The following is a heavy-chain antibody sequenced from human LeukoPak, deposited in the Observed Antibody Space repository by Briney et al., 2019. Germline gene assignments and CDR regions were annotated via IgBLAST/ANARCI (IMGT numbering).Heavy chain of an antibody. D-gene: IGHD3-10*02. CDR2: IYNGGST. J-gene: IGHJ3*02. Sequence: GGSLRLSCAASGFTVSSNYMSWVRQAPGKGLEWVSVIYNGGSTYYADSVKGRFTISRDNSKNTLYLQMNSLRAEDTAVYYCARDRRRGLFGLDAFDIWGQGTMVTVSS. V-gene: IGHV3-66*01. CDR1: GFTVSSNY. CDR3: ARDRRRGLFGLDAFDI.